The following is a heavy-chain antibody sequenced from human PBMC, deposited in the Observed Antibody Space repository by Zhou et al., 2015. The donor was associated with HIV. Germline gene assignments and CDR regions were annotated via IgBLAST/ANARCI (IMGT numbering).Heavy chain of an antibody. V-gene: IGHV1-69*01. J-gene: IGHJ6*02. CDR1: GGTFGTYV. CDR2: IVPMSDTT. CDR3: AREYCSGGSCRNYYYGMDV. D-gene: IGHD2-15*01. Sequence: QMQLVQSGAEVRKPGSSVKVSCKTSGGTFGTYVISWLRQAPGQGLEWMGGIVPMSDTTNYAQKFQDRVTFTAAVSTGTAYMELKNLRPDDTAVYFCAREYCSGGSCRNYYYGMDVWGQGTTVTVSS.